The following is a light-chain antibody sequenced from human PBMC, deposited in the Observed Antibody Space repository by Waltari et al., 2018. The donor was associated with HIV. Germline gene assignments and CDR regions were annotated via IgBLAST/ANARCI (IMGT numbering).Light chain of an antibody. CDR2: GAS. V-gene: IGKV3-15*01. CDR1: QGGRSN. Sequence: EITLTQPRATLSLSPGERASLACRASQGGRSNWAWYQQKPGQAPRLLIYGASTRATCIPARFSGSGSGTEFTLTISSLQSEDFAVYYCQLYSNWPPRFGQGTKGEIK. CDR3: QLYSNWPPR. J-gene: IGKJ1*01.